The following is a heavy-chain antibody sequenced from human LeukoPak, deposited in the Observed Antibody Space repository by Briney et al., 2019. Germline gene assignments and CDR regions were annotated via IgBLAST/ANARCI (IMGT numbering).Heavy chain of an antibody. CDR2: IIPIFGTA. V-gene: IGHV1-69*13. J-gene: IGHJ4*02. CDR1: GGTFSSYA. D-gene: IGHD6-13*01. Sequence: SVKVSCKASGGTFSSYAISWVRQAPGQGLEWMGGIIPIFGTANYAQKFQGRVTITADESTSTAYMELSSLRSEDAAVYYCARDVAAAGTRYFDYWGQGTLVTVSS. CDR3: ARDVAAAGTRYFDY.